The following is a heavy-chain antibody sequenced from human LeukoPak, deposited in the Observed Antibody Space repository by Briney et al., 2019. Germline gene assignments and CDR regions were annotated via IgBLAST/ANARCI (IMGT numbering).Heavy chain of an antibody. CDR1: GFTFSSYS. CDR2: ISSSSSYI. CDR3: ARDRRGMAGIHSYWYFDL. D-gene: IGHD5-24*01. J-gene: IGHJ2*01. V-gene: IGHV3-21*01. Sequence: GGSLRLSGAASGFTFSSYSMNWVRQAPGKGLEWVSSISSSSSYIYYADSVKGRFTISRDNAKNSLYLQMNSLRAEDTAVYYCARDRRGMAGIHSYWYFDLWGRGTVVTVSS.